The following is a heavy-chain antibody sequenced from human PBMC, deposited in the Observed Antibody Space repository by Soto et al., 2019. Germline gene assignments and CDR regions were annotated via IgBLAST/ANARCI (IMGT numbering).Heavy chain of an antibody. J-gene: IGHJ4*02. CDR2: IIPIFGTA. Sequence: SVKVSCKASGGTFSSYAISWVRQAPGQGLEWMGGIIPIFGTANYAQKFQGRVTITADESTSTAYMELSSLRSEDTAVFYCARAWDRDGNMFGGLIVPRYYFDYWGQGTLVTVSS. V-gene: IGHV1-69*13. CDR1: GGTFSSYA. CDR3: ARAWDRDGNMFGGLIVPRYYFDY. D-gene: IGHD3-16*02.